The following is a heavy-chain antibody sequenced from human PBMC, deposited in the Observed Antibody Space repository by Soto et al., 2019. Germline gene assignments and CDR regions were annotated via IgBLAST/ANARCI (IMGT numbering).Heavy chain of an antibody. J-gene: IGHJ4*02. CDR2: IIGSDGST. CDR1: GFSFSTYD. CDR3: TKGAHLDY. Sequence: VQVLESGGGLVQPGGSLRLSCAASGFSFSTYDMSWVRQSPGKGLDWVSVIIGSDGSTYYAHSVKGRFTISRDNSKSTLYLQMSGLRVDDTAVYYCTKGAHLDYWGPGTLVIVSS. V-gene: IGHV3-23*01.